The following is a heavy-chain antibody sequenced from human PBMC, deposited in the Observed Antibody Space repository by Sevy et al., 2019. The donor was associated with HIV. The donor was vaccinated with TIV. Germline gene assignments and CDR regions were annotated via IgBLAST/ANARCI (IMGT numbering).Heavy chain of an antibody. J-gene: IGHJ1*01. CDR2: INSDGSST. D-gene: IGHD4-17*01. Sequence: GGSLRLSCAASGFTFSSNWMHWVRQAPGKGLVWVSRINSDGSSTDYADSVKGRFTISRDNAKNTLYLKMNSLRAEDTAVYYCARDAFVLVTTGGKKDGYVHHWGQGALVTFSS. CDR1: GFTFSSNW. V-gene: IGHV3-74*01. CDR3: ARDAFVLVTTGGKKDGYVHH.